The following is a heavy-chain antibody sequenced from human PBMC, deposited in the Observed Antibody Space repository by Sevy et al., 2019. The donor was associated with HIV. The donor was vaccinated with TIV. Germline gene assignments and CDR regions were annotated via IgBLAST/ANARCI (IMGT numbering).Heavy chain of an antibody. J-gene: IGHJ4*02. CDR2: ISGSGEST. D-gene: IGHD2-15*01. Sequence: GGSLRLSCAASGFIFSSYAMSWVRQAPGKGLEWVAGISGSGESTYYADSVKGRFTISRDNSNNMVYLQMNSLRAEDTAVYYCAKEKGVAAYLLVYFDYWGQGTLVTVSS. CDR3: AKEKGVAAYLLVYFDY. CDR1: GFIFSSYA. V-gene: IGHV3-23*01.